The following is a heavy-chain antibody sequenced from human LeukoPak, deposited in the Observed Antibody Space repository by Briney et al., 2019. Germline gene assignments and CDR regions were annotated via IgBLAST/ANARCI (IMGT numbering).Heavy chain of an antibody. V-gene: IGHV4-39*07. CDR3: ARGVTGTVPRFDP. Sequence: PSETLSLTCTVSGGSISSSSYYWGWIRQPPGKGLEWIGSIYYSGSTYYNPSLKSRVTISVDTSKNQFSLKLSSVTAADTAMYYCARGVTGTVPRFDPWGQGTLLTVSS. J-gene: IGHJ5*02. D-gene: IGHD1-20*01. CDR1: GGSISSSSYY. CDR2: IYYSGST.